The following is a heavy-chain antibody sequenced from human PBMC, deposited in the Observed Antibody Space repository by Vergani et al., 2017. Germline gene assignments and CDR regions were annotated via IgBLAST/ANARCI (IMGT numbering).Heavy chain of an antibody. CDR2: INHSGST. J-gene: IGHJ5*02. Sequence: QVQLQQWGAGLLKPSETLSLTCAVYGGSFSGYYWSWIRQPPGKGLEWIGEINHSGSTNYNPSLKSRVTKSVDTSKNQFSLKLSSVTAADTAVYYCARSPFNIVVVPAARGNWFDPWGQGTLVTVSS. V-gene: IGHV4-34*01. D-gene: IGHD2-2*01. CDR1: GGSFSGYY. CDR3: ARSPFNIVVVPAARGNWFDP.